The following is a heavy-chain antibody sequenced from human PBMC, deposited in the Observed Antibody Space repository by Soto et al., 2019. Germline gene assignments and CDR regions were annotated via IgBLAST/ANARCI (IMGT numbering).Heavy chain of an antibody. CDR3: ARHGSSSSYDY. D-gene: IGHD6-6*01. CDR2: IYYSGST. CDR1: GGSISSSSYY. J-gene: IGHJ4*02. V-gene: IGHV4-39*01. Sequence: QLQLQESGPGLVKPSETLSLTCTVSGGSISSSSYYWGWIRQPPGKGLEWIGSIYYSGSTYYNPSLKSRVTISVDTSKNQFSLKLSSVTAADTAVYYCARHGSSSSYDYWGQGTLVTVSS.